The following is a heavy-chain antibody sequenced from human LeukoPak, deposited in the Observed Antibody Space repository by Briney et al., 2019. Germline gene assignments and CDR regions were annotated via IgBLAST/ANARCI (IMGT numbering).Heavy chain of an antibody. CDR3: AKDIGGYSGYDFYGMDV. J-gene: IGHJ6*02. V-gene: IGHV3-9*01. Sequence: PGRSLRLSCAASGFTFDDYAMHWVRQAPGKGLEWVSGISWNSGSIGYADSVKGRFTISRDNAKNSLYLQMNSLRAEDTALYYCAKDIGGYSGYDFYGMDVWGQGTTVTVSS. CDR2: ISWNSGSI. D-gene: IGHD5-12*01. CDR1: GFTFDDYA.